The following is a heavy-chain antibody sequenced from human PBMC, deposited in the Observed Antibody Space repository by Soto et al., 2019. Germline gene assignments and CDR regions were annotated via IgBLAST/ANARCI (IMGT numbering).Heavy chain of an antibody. D-gene: IGHD3-22*01. CDR3: SRNLYSSDSSAYYPYSFDY. CDR1: GGSFSGYY. CDR2: IIYSGST. V-gene: IGHV4-34*12. Sequence: SETLSLTCAVYGGSFSGYYWSWIRQPPGKGLEWIGEIIYSGSTNYNPSLKSRVTISIDTSKNQFSLKLSSVTAADTAVYYCSRNLYSSDSSAYYPYSFDYWGQGTLVTVSS. J-gene: IGHJ4*02.